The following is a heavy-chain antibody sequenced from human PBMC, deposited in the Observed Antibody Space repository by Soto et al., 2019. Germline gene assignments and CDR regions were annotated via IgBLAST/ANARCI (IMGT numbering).Heavy chain of an antibody. V-gene: IGHV4-39*01. CDR3: ARIGLEYYYDSSGSEGWFDP. Sequence: KPSETLSLTCTVSGGSISSSTYYWGWIRQPPGKGLEWIGNIYYSGSTDYNPSLKSRVTISVDTSKNQFSLKLNSVTAADTAVYYCARIGLEYYYDSSGSEGWFDPWGQGILVTVSS. J-gene: IGHJ5*02. D-gene: IGHD3-22*01. CDR2: IYYSGST. CDR1: GGSISSSTYY.